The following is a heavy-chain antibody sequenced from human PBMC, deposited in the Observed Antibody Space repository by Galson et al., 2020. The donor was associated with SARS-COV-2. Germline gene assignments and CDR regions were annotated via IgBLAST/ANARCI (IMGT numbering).Heavy chain of an antibody. V-gene: IGHV2-5*01. CDR1: GFSITTTGVG. J-gene: IGHJ6*02. CDR2: IYWNDDK. CDR3: AHRRRDGFNYGLDV. Sequence: SGPTLVEPTQTLTLTCTFSGFSITTTGVGVGWLRQPPGKALEWLAFIYWNDDKHYSPSLKSRLTITKDTSKNQVVLILTDMDPVDTATYYCAHRRRDGFNYGLDVWGQGTTVTVFS. D-gene: IGHD5-12*01.